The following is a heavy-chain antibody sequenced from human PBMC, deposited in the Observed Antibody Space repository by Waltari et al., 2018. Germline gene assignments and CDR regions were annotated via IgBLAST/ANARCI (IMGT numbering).Heavy chain of an antibody. CDR3: ARGPLGYMDV. V-gene: IGHV3-48*04. J-gene: IGHJ6*03. CDR2: ISSSSSTI. Sequence: EVQLVESGGGLVQPGGSLRLSCAASGFTLRSYSMTWVRQAPGKGLEWVSYISSSSSTIYYADSVKGRFTISRDNAKNSLYLQMNSLRAEDTAVYYCARGPLGYMDVWGKGTTVTISS. CDR1: GFTLRSYS.